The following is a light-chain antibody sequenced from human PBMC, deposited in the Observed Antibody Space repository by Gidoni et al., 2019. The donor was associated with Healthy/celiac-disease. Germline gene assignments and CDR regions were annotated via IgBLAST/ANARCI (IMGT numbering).Light chain of an antibody. Sequence: EIVLTQSPATLSLSPGERATLSCRASQSVSSYLAWYQQKPGQAPRLLIYDASNRATGIPARFSGSGSGTDFTLTISSLEPEDIAVYYCQQRSNWPPFFXGXTKVXIK. CDR1: QSVSSY. J-gene: IGKJ4*01. CDR3: QQRSNWPPF. V-gene: IGKV3-11*01. CDR2: DAS.